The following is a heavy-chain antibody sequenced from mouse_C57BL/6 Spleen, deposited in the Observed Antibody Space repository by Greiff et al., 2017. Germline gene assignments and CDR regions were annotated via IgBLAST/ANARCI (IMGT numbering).Heavy chain of an antibody. CDR2: IYPSDSET. J-gene: IGHJ2*01. Sequence: QVQLQQPGAELVRPGSSVKLSCKASGYTFTSYWMDWVKQRPGQGLEWIGNIYPSDSETHYNQKFKDKATLTVDKSSSTAYMQLSSLTSEDSAVYYCARASHLYFDYWGQGTTLTVSS. V-gene: IGHV1-61*01. CDR1: GYTFTSYW. CDR3: ARASHLYFDY.